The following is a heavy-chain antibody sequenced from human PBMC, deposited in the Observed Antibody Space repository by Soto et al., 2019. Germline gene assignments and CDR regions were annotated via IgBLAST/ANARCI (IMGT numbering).Heavy chain of an antibody. CDR1: SGSISSSNW. J-gene: IGHJ4*02. CDR2: IYHSGST. CDR3: ARVRLWFGELFQPGYYFDY. D-gene: IGHD3-10*01. V-gene: IGHV4-4*02. Sequence: SETLSLTCAVSSGSISSSNWWSWVRQPPGKGLEWIGEIYHSGSTNYNTSLKSRVTISVDKSKNQFSLKLSSVTAADTAVYYCARVRLWFGELFQPGYYFDYWGQGTLVTVSS.